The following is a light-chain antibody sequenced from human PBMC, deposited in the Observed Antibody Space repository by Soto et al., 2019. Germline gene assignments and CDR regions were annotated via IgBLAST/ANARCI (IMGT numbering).Light chain of an antibody. CDR3: KSYAGSNTYV. J-gene: IGLJ1*01. V-gene: IGLV2-14*02. Sequence: QSALTQPASVSGSPGQSITISCTGTFSDVGSYNLVSWYQQHPGKAPKLMIYEDTKRPSGVSNRFSGSKSGYTASLTVSGLQAADEADYFCKSYAGSNTYVFGSGTKVTVL. CDR1: FSDVGSYNL. CDR2: EDT.